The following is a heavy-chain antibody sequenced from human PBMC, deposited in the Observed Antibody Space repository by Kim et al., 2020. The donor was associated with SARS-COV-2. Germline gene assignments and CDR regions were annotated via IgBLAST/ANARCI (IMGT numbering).Heavy chain of an antibody. J-gene: IGHJ6*02. Sequence: ASVKVSCKASGYTFTSYAMHWVRQAPGQRLEWMGWINAGNGNTKYSQKFQGRVTITRDTSASTAYMELSSLRSEDTAVYYCARWGETYGSGSIFEEPRGMDVWGQGTTVTVSS. CDR1: GYTFTSYA. CDR3: ARWGETYGSGSIFEEPRGMDV. V-gene: IGHV1-3*01. CDR2: INAGNGNT. D-gene: IGHD3-10*01.